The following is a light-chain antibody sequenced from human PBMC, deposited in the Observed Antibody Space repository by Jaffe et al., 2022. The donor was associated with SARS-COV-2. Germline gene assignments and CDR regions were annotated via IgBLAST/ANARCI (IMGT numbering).Light chain of an antibody. CDR2: DDN. CDR1: GSNIGAGYT. Sequence: QSVLTQPPSVSGAPGQRVSISCTGSGSNIGAGYTVHWYQQVPGTAPKLLINDDNHRPSGVPDRFSGSKSGASASLAITGLQAEDEGDYYCQSYDTSLSASVFGGGTKLTVL. V-gene: IGLV1-40*01. J-gene: IGLJ3*02. CDR3: QSYDTSLSASV.